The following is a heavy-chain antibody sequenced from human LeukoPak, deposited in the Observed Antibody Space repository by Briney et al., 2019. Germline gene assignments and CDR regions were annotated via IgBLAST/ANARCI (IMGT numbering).Heavy chain of an antibody. V-gene: IGHV1-2*02. D-gene: IGHD1-26*01. J-gene: IGHJ4*02. CDR2: LNHNSGGT. CDR3: ARYSVDYGPWFPEF. Sequence: ASVKVSCKASGFTFTASYMHWVRQAPRQGLERMGWLNHNSGGTNYAQKFQGRVTMTRDTSISTAYMELNRLTSDDTAVYYCARYSVDYGPWFPEFWGQGTLVTVSS. CDR1: GFTFTASY.